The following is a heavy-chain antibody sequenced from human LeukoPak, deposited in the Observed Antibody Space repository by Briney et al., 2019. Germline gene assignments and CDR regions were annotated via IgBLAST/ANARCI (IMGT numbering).Heavy chain of an antibody. D-gene: IGHD6-25*01. V-gene: IGHV3-9*01. Sequence: GRSLRLSCVASGFTFGDYAMHWVRQVPGKGLEWVSAIRHNGDDKGYADSVKGRFTVSRDNAKNSLYLQMSSLRSEDTALYYCAKGAAAGIRGYFDYWGQGILVTVSS. CDR2: IRHNGDDK. CDR1: GFTFGDYA. CDR3: AKGAAAGIRGYFDY. J-gene: IGHJ4*02.